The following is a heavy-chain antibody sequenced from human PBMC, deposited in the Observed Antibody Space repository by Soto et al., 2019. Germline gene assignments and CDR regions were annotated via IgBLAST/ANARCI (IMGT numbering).Heavy chain of an antibody. CDR3: ARTSYDSSGTAADP. CDR2: ISYSGFT. V-gene: IGHV4-30-4*01. CDR1: GGSITSTDGY. D-gene: IGHD3-22*01. Sequence: SETLSLTCTVSGGSITSTDGYWSWIRQPPGKGLEWIGYISYSGFTLYNPSLQSRVTISVDTSKNQFSLDLNSVTAADTAVYYCARTSYDSSGTAADPWGQGTLVTVSS. J-gene: IGHJ5*02.